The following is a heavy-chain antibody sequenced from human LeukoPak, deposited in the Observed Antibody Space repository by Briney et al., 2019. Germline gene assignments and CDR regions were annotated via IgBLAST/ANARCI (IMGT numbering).Heavy chain of an antibody. J-gene: IGHJ2*01. D-gene: IGHD6-19*01. Sequence: GGSLRLSCAASGFTFSSYWMSWVRQAPGKGLEWVANIKQDESEKYYVDSVKGRYTISRDNAKNSLYLQMNSLRAEDTAVYYCVRGETSGWDWYLDLWGRGTLVTVSS. CDR3: VRGETSGWDWYLDL. CDR2: IKQDESEK. CDR1: GFTFSSYW. V-gene: IGHV3-7*01.